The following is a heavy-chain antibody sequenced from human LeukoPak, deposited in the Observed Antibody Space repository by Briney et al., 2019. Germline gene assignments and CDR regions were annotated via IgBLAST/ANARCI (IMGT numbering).Heavy chain of an antibody. CDR3: AMDINGDLFHV. D-gene: IGHD2-2*03. CDR1: EFSFSSYW. Sequence: GGSLRLSCAGSEFSFSSYWMRWVRHPPEKGLEWVFSIKSDGSATAYADSVKGRFSMSTDSAKYTASLHMNSLRVEDTAMYYCAMDINGDLFHVWGQGTPVTVSS. V-gene: IGHV3-74*01. J-gene: IGHJ4*02. CDR2: IKSDGSAT.